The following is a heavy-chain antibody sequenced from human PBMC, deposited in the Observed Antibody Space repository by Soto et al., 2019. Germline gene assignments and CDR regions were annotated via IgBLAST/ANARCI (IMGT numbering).Heavy chain of an antibody. Sequence: GGSLRLSCAASGFTFSSYGMHWVRQAPGKGLEWVAVIPYDGSNKYYADSVKGRFTISRDNSKNTLYLQMNSLRAEDTAVYYCAKGGYYDSSGYADYWGQGTLVTVSS. J-gene: IGHJ4*02. CDR2: IPYDGSNK. CDR1: GFTFSSYG. D-gene: IGHD3-22*01. V-gene: IGHV3-30*18. CDR3: AKGGYYDSSGYADY.